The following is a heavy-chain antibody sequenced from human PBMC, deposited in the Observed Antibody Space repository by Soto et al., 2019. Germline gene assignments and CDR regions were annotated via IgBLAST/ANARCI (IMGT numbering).Heavy chain of an antibody. D-gene: IGHD6-19*01. J-gene: IGHJ5*02. CDR1: GFSFSSHG. V-gene: IGHV3-30*18. CDR2: IPHDGSFK. CDR3: AKLEGSVPVDGDWFDP. Sequence: QVQLVESGGGVVQPGRSLRLSCAASGFSFSSHGMHWVRQAPGRGLEWVAVIPHDGSFKSYADSLRGRFTVSRDNSKNTLYLQIHSLRPEDTAVYYCAKLEGSVPVDGDWFDPWGQGTRVTVSS.